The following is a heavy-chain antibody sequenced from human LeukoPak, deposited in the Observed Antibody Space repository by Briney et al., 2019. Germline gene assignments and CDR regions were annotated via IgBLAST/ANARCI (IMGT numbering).Heavy chain of an antibody. J-gene: IGHJ4*02. V-gene: IGHV1-2*02. CDR3: ARALLWFGELLRY. D-gene: IGHD3-10*01. CDR1: GYTFTGYY. Sequence: GASVKVSCKASGYTFTGYYMHWVRQAPGQGLEWMGWINPNSGGTNYAQKFQGRVTMTRDTSISTAYVELSRLRSDDTAVYYCARALLWFGELLRYWGQGTLVTVSS. CDR2: INPNSGGT.